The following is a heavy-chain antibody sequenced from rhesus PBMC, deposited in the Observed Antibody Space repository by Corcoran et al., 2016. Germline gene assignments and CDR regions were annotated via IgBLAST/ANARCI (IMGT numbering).Heavy chain of an antibody. J-gene: IGHJ6*01. Sequence: QLPLQEPGPGLVKPSETLSLTCAVSGGSISSNWWRWIRQPPGKGRAWMGRISGSGGSTSYNPSLTSRVTISTATSKNQLSLKLISVTAADTAVYYCARTTYYNIWTGYSSLDSWGQGVVVTVSS. CDR2: ISGSGGST. CDR1: GGSISSNW. D-gene: IGHD3-3*01. V-gene: IGHV4-147*01. CDR3: ARTTYYNIWTGYSSLDS.